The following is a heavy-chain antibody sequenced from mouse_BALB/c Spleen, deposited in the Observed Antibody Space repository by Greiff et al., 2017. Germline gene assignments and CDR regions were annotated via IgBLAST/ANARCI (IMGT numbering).Heavy chain of an antibody. J-gene: IGHJ4*01. CDR3: ARDYGSSYPPYAMDY. Sequence: EVMLVESGGGLVQPGGSRKLSCAASGFTFSSFGMHWVRQAPEKGLEWVAYISSGSSTIYYADTVKGRFTISRDNPKNTLFLQMTSLRSEDTAMYYCARDYGSSYPPYAMDYWGQGTSVTVSS. V-gene: IGHV5-17*02. CDR1: GFTFSSFG. D-gene: IGHD1-1*01. CDR2: ISSGSSTI.